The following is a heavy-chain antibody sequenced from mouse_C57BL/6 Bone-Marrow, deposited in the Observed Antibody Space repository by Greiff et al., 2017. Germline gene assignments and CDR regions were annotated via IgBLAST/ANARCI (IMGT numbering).Heavy chain of an antibody. CDR3: ARSWAYGSSYGWYFDV. J-gene: IGHJ1*03. V-gene: IGHV1-56*01. Sequence: QVQLQQSGPDLVRPGASVKISCKAPGYTFTSHWMQWVRQRPGQGLECIGEIFPGSGSTYYNGKFNGKATLTVDTSSSTAYMQLSSLTSEDAAVYFCARSWAYGSSYGWYFDVWGTGTTVTVSS. CDR2: IFPGSGST. D-gene: IGHD1-1*01. CDR1: GYTFTSHW.